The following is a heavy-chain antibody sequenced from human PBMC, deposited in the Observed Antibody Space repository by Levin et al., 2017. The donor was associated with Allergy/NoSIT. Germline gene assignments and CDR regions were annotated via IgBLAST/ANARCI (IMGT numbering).Heavy chain of an antibody. J-gene: IGHJ4*02. CDR3: ARSRVSPGYGDYSTVPEDFDY. V-gene: IGHV1-69*13. CDR1: GGTFSSYA. CDR2: IIPIFGTA. Sequence: PVASVKVSCKASGGTFSSYAISWVRQAPGQGLEWMGGIIPIFGTANYAQKFQGRVTITADESTSTAYMELSSLRSEDTAVYYCARSRVSPGYGDYSTVPEDFDYWGQGTLVTVSS. D-gene: IGHD4-17*01.